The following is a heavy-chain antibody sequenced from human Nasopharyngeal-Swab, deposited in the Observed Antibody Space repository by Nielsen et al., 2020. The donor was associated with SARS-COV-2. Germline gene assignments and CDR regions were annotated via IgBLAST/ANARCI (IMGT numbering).Heavy chain of an antibody. D-gene: IGHD3-10*01. J-gene: IGHJ4*02. V-gene: IGHV3-23*01. Sequence: VRQAPEKGLEWVSAISGSGGSTYYADSVKGRFTISRDNSKNTLYLQMNSLRAEDTAVYYCAKDIAMVRGVISFPYFDYWGQGTLVTVSS. CDR3: AKDIAMVRGVISFPYFDY. CDR2: ISGSGGST.